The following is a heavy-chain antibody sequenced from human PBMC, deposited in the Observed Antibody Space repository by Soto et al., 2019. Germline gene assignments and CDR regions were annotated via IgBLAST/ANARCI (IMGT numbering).Heavy chain of an antibody. Sequence: QVQLQESGPGLVKPSHTLSLTCTVSGGSISSGGYYWSWIRQHPGQGLEWIGYIYYSGSTYYNPSLKRRVTISVDTSKNQFSLKLSSVTAADTAVYYCARAEWLLCFDYWGQGTLVTVSS. D-gene: IGHD3-3*01. CDR1: GGSISSGGYY. CDR3: ARAEWLLCFDY. J-gene: IGHJ4*02. CDR2: IYYSGST. V-gene: IGHV4-31*03.